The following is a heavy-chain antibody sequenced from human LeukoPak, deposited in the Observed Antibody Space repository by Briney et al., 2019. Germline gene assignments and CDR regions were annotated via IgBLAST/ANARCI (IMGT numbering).Heavy chain of an antibody. CDR1: GGSFSDYY. Sequence: LSLTCAVYGGSFSDYYWSWVRQAPGKGLEWVSYITSSGTTIYYADSVKGRFTVSRDNAKNSLYLQMNSLRAEDTAVYYCARDSSDSSGWYEGWFDPWGQGTLVTVSS. D-gene: IGHD6-19*01. J-gene: IGHJ5*02. V-gene: IGHV3-11*04. CDR2: ITSSGTTI. CDR3: ARDSSDSSGWYEGWFDP.